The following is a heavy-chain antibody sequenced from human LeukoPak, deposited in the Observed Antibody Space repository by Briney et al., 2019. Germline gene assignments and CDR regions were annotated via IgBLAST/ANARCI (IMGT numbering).Heavy chain of an antibody. CDR2: VYYSGST. D-gene: IGHD4-11*01. CDR3: ARLVTTHYYFYYYMDV. Sequence: SETLSLTCTISGGSISSTSYYWGWIRQPPGKGLEMIGSVYYSGSTSYNPSLKSRVTISVDTSKNQFSLKLTSVTAADTAKYFCARLVTTHYYFYYYMDVWGKGTTVTVSS. J-gene: IGHJ6*03. CDR1: GGSISSTSYY. V-gene: IGHV4-39*07.